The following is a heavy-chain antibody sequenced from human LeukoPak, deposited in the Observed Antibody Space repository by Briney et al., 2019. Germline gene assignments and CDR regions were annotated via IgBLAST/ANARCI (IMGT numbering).Heavy chain of an antibody. Sequence: SETLSLTCTVSGGSISSYYWSWIRQPPGKGLEWIGYIHYSGSTNYNPSLKSRVTISVDTSKNQFSLKLSSVTAADTAVYYCARGGGYHIDYWGQGTLVTVSS. CDR3: ARGGGYHIDY. D-gene: IGHD3-16*02. V-gene: IGHV4-59*01. CDR1: GGSISSYY. J-gene: IGHJ4*02. CDR2: IHYSGST.